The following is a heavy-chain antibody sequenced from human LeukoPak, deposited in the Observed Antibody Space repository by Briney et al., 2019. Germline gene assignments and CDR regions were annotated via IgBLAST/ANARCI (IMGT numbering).Heavy chain of an antibody. CDR3: AREKYSSFYYYYYYMDI. CDR2: ISSSSSYI. V-gene: IGHV3-21*01. J-gene: IGHJ6*03. Sequence: PGGSLRLSCAASGFTFSSYSMNWVRQAPGKGLEWVSSISSSSSYIYCADSVKGRFTISRDNSKNTLYLQMNSLRAEDTAVYYCAREKYSSFYYYYYYMDIWGKGTTVTVS. CDR1: GFTFSSYS. D-gene: IGHD6-6*01.